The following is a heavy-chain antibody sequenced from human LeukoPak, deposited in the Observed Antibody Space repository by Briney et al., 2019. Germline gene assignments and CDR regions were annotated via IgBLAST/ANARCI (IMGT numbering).Heavy chain of an antibody. CDR3: ARKGTVTTPFDY. V-gene: IGHV6-1*01. D-gene: IGHD4-11*01. J-gene: IGHJ4*02. CDR2: TYYRSKWFS. Sequence: SQTLSLTCAISGDSVSSDSAAWNWIRQSPSRGLEWLGRTYYRSKWFSDYALSVESRITINADTSKNQFSLQLNSVTPEDTAVYYCARKGTVTTPFDYWGQGILVTVSS. CDR1: GDSVSSDSAA.